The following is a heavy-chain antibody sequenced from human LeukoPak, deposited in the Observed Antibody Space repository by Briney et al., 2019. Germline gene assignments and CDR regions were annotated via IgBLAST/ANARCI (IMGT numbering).Heavy chain of an antibody. J-gene: IGHJ4*02. CDR2: INHSGST. CDR1: GASISSSSYY. Sequence: PSETLSLTCTVSGASISSSSYYWSWIRQPPGKGLEWIGEINHSGSTNYNPSLKSRVTISVDTSKNQFSLKLSSVTAADTAVYYCARDPVDCSGGSCYSGGFDYWGQGTLVTVSS. D-gene: IGHD2-15*01. V-gene: IGHV4-39*07. CDR3: ARDPVDCSGGSCYSGGFDY.